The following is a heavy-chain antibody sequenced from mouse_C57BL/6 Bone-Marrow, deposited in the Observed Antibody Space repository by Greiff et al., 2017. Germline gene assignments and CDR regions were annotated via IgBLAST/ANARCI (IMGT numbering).Heavy chain of an antibody. J-gene: IGHJ1*03. CDR1: GYSITSDY. V-gene: IGHV3-8*01. CDR3: ARNGDRDWYLDV. Sequence: VQLQQSGPGLAKPSQTLSLTCSVTGYSITSDYWNWIRKFPGNKLEYMGYISSTGSTYYNPSLNSRISITRDTSKDQYYLQLNSVTTEDTATYYRARNGDRDWYLDVWGTGTTVTVSS. CDR2: ISSTGST.